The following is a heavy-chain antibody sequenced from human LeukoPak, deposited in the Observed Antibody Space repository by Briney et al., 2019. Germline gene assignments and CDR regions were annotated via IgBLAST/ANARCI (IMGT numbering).Heavy chain of an antibody. CDR3: ARDARGSSHLDY. J-gene: IGHJ4*02. CDR1: GGSINSYY. V-gene: IGHV4-59*01. CDR2: IYYSGST. D-gene: IGHD6-13*01. Sequence: PSETLSLTCTVSGGSINSYYWSWIRQPPGKGLEWIGYIYYSGSTHYNPSLKSRVTISADTSKNQFSLKLSSVTAADTAVYYCARDARGSSHLDYWGQGTLVTVSS.